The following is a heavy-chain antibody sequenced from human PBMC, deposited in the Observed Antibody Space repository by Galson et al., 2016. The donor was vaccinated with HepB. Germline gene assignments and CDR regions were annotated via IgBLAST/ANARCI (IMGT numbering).Heavy chain of an antibody. V-gene: IGHV3-23*01. CDR1: GFTFSSYG. D-gene: IGHD1-26*01. CDR3: TTVPVGDYYYFMDV. Sequence: SLRLSCAASGFTFSSYGMNWVRQAPGKGLEWVSAIRPGGSSTFYADSVKGRFTISRDDSTGTLYLRMNSLRAEDTAVYYCTTVPVGDYYYFMDVWGKGTTVTVSS. J-gene: IGHJ6*03. CDR2: IRPGGSST.